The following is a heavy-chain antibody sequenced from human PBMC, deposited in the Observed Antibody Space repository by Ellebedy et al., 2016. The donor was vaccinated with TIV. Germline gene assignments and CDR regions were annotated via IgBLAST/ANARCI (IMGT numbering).Heavy chain of an antibody. Sequence: GESLKISXAASGFIFSSYAMSWVRQAPGKGLEWVANIKQDGSEKYYVDPVKGRFTISRDNAKNSLYLQMNSLRAEDTAVYYCARALGGGDCYWGQGTLVTVSS. CDR3: ARALGGGDCY. D-gene: IGHD2-21*02. CDR2: IKQDGSEK. J-gene: IGHJ4*02. CDR1: GFIFSSYA. V-gene: IGHV3-7*01.